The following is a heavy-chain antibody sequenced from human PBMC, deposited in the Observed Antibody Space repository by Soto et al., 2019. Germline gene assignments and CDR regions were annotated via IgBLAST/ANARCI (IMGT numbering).Heavy chain of an antibody. Sequence: EESLKLSCKGSGYSFTSYWISWVRQMPGKGLEWMGRIDPSDSYTNYSPSFQGHVTISADKSISTAYLQWSSLKASDTAMYYCARHQGGGIAAAPYSPFYYYYGMDVWGQGTTVTVSS. J-gene: IGHJ6*02. CDR3: ARHQGGGIAAAPYSPFYYYYGMDV. CDR2: IDPSDSYT. D-gene: IGHD6-13*01. CDR1: GYSFTSYW. V-gene: IGHV5-10-1*01.